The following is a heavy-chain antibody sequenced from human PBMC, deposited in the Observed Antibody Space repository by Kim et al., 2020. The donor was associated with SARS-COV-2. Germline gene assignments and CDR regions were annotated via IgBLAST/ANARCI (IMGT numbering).Heavy chain of an antibody. J-gene: IGHJ4*02. D-gene: IGHD4-17*01. CDR2: IREDGSLK. V-gene: IGHV3-7*05. CDR3: ARGHPYSDPGN. CDR1: GFTFSNHW. Sequence: GGSLRLSCAASGFTFSNHWMNWVRQAPGKGLEWVVNIREDGSLKFYVDSVEGRFTISRDNAKNSLFLQMNSLRAEDTAVYYCARGHPYSDPGNWGQGTLVIVSS.